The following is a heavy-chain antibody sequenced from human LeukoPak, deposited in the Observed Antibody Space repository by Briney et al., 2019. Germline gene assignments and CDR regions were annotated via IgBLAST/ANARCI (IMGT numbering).Heavy chain of an antibody. J-gene: IGHJ4*02. V-gene: IGHV1-69*04. CDR3: ARDLSGSPRNQYDY. Sequence: ASVKVSCKASGGTFSSYAISWVRQAPGQGLEWMGRIIPILGIANYAQKFQGRVTMTRDASTNTVYMELSSLRSEDTAVYYCARDLSGSPRNQYDYWGQGSLVTVSS. CDR1: GGTFSSYA. CDR2: IIPILGIA. D-gene: IGHD1-26*01.